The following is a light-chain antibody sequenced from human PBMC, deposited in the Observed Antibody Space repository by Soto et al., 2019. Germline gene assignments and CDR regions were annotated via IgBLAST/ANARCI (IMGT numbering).Light chain of an antibody. CDR1: QSVSSN. J-gene: IGKJ2*01. Sequence: EIVMTQSPATLSVSPGERATLSCRASQSVSSNLAWHQQKPGQAPRLLIYGASTRATGIPARFSGSGSGTEFTLTISSLQSEDFAVYYCQQYNNWPSLRTFGQGTKLEIK. CDR2: GAS. CDR3: QQYNNWPSLRT. V-gene: IGKV3-15*01.